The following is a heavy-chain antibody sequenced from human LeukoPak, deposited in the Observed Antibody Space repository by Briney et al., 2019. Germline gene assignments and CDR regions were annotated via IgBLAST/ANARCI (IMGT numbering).Heavy chain of an antibody. V-gene: IGHV1-2*02. Sequence: APVKVSCKASGYTFTGYYMHWVRQAPGQGLKWMGWINPNSGGTNYAQKFQGRVTMTRDTSISTAYMELSRLRSDDTAVYYCARLSPYYYYMDVWGKGTTVTVSS. CDR3: ARLSPYYYYMDV. J-gene: IGHJ6*03. CDR1: GYTFTGYY. D-gene: IGHD2/OR15-2a*01. CDR2: INPNSGGT.